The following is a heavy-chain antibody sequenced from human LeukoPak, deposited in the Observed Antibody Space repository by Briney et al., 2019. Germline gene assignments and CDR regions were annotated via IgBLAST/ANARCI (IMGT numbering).Heavy chain of an antibody. J-gene: IGHJ5*02. CDR3: AKAGTAAGIGWFDP. Sequence: GGSLRLSCAASGFTFSSYGMSWVRQAPGKGLEWVSGISGSGGSTHYADSVKGRVTISRDNSKNTLYLQMNSLRAEDTAIYYCAKAGTAAGIGWFDPWGQGTLVTVSS. V-gene: IGHV3-23*01. D-gene: IGHD6-13*01. CDR2: ISGSGGST. CDR1: GFTFSSYG.